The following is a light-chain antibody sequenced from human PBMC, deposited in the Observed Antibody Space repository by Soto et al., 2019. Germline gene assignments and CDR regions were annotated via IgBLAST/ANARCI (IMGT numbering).Light chain of an antibody. CDR1: SSNIGAGYD. V-gene: IGLV1-40*01. CDR2: ANN. J-gene: IGLJ1*01. Sequence: QSVLTQPPSVSGAPGQRVSTSCTGGSSNIGAGYDVHWYQHLPGTAPKLLIYANNNRPSGVPDRFSGSKSGTSASLAITGLQAEDEADYYCQSYDSSRSPLYVFGTGTKVTVL. CDR3: QSYDSSRSPLYV.